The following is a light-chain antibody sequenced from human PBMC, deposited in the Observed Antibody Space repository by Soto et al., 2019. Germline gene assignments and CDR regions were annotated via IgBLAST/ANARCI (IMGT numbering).Light chain of an antibody. CDR3: QQYYSYPLT. V-gene: IGKV1-8*01. CDR2: AAT. Sequence: AIRMTQSPSSFSASTGDRATITCRASQGISSYLAWYQQKPGKAPQLLIYAATTLQSGVPSRFSGSGSGTDFPLTISCLQSEDFATYYCQQYYSYPLTFGQGTKVEIK. CDR1: QGISSY. J-gene: IGKJ1*01.